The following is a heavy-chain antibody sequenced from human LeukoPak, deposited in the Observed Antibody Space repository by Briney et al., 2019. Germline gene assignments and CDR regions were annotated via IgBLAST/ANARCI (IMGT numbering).Heavy chain of an antibody. D-gene: IGHD3-10*01. CDR3: TIPRSGRDY. J-gene: IGHJ4*02. Sequence: GGSLRLSCAGSGFTFSDYSMNWVRQTPGKRLEWVSSINNSSSYIYYADSVKGRFTISRDNAKNSLYLQMNSLRVEDTAVYYCTIPRSGRDYWGQGTLVTVSS. V-gene: IGHV3-21*06. CDR1: GFTFSDYS. CDR2: INNSSSYI.